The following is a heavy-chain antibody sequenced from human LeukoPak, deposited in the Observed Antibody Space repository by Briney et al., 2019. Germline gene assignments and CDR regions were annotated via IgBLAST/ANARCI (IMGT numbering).Heavy chain of an antibody. CDR1: GITFSSYS. Sequence: PGGSLRLSRAASGITFSSYSMNWVRQAPGKGLEWVSSISTSSSYIYYADSVKGRFTISRDNAKNSLYLQMNSLRAEDTAAYYCARRYGDYVWSFEYWGQGTQVTVSS. CDR3: ARRYGDYVWSFEY. J-gene: IGHJ4*02. V-gene: IGHV3-21*01. D-gene: IGHD4-17*01. CDR2: ISTSSSYI.